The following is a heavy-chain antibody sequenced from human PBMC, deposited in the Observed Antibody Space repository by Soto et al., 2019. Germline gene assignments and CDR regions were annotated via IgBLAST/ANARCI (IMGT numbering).Heavy chain of an antibody. D-gene: IGHD3-16*01. Sequence: EVQLVESGGGLVQPGGSLRLSCATSGFILSDCAMNWVRQAPGKGLEWVSYISSSSSGIDYADSVKGRFTVSRDNARNSLYLQMNRLRASDTAVYYCARDRSWGSNTHYSMDVWGKGTTVTVSS. CDR2: ISSSSSGI. CDR1: GFILSDCA. CDR3: ARDRSWGSNTHYSMDV. V-gene: IGHV3-48*01. J-gene: IGHJ6*04.